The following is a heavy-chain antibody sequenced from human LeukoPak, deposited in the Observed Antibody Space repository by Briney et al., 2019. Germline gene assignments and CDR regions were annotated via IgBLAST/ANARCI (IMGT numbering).Heavy chain of an antibody. CDR1: GFTFSSYG. CDR2: IWYDGSNK. V-gene: IGHV3-33*01. CDR3: ARDCHSSSCHSIYYYYYGMDV. J-gene: IGHJ6*02. D-gene: IGHD6-13*01. Sequence: GGSLSLSCAASGFTFSSYGMHWVRQAPGKGLEWVAVIWYDGSNKYYADSVKGRFTISRDNSKNTLYLQMNSLRAEDTAVYYCARDCHSSSCHSIYYYYYGMDVWGQGTTVTVSS.